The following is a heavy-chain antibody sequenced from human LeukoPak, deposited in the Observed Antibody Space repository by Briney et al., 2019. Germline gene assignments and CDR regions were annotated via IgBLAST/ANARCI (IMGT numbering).Heavy chain of an antibody. J-gene: IGHJ4*02. V-gene: IGHV4-59*08. CDR1: GDSITSNY. Sequence: SETLSLNCTVSGDSITSNYWSWIRQPPGKGLEWIGYIHYSGGAHYNPSLESRVTMSADTSKNQFSLKLSSVTAADTAVYYCARQGADTGTYYGHFDYWGQGTLVTVSS. D-gene: IGHD1-26*01. CDR2: IHYSGGA. CDR3: ARQGADTGTYYGHFDY.